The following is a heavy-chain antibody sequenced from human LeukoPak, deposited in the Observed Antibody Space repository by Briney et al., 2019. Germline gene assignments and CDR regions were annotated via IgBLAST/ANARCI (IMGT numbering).Heavy chain of an antibody. V-gene: IGHV4-59*12. CDR1: GGSISSYY. J-gene: IGHJ6*02. CDR2: IYYSGST. CDR3: ARGGYYGSGSYYKRYYYYGMDV. D-gene: IGHD3-10*01. Sequence: SETLSLTCTVSGGSISSYYWSWLRQPPGKGLEWIGYIYYSGSTNYNPSLKSRVTISVDTSKNQFSLKLSSVTAADTAVYYCARGGYYGSGSYYKRYYYYGMDVWGQGTTVTVSS.